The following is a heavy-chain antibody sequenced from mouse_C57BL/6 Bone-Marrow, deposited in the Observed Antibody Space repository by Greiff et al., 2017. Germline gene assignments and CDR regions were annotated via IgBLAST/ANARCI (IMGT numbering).Heavy chain of an antibody. J-gene: IGHJ4*01. CDR1: GFSLSTFGMG. CDR2: IWWADAK. CDR3: ARIEFGEDGNYNYAMDY. Sequence: QVTLKVSGPGILQPSQTLSLTCSFSGFSLSTFGMGVGWLRQPSGQGLEWLAHIWWADAKYYNPALKSRLTISQDTSTNQLFPKIANVDTADTATYYCARIEFGEDGNYNYAMDYWGQGTSVTVSS. V-gene: IGHV8-8*01. D-gene: IGHD2-1*01.